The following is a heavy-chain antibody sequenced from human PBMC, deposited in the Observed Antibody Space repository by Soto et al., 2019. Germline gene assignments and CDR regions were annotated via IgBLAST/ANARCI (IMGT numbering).Heavy chain of an antibody. V-gene: IGHV4-31*03. CDR3: ARVPHGARGWSAP. CDR1: CGSISSGGYY. D-gene: IGHD1-26*01. J-gene: IGHJ5*02. CDR2: IYYSGST. Sequence: TLSLTCTVSCGSISSGGYYWSWIRQHPGKGLEWIGYIYYSGSTYYNPSLKSRVTISVDTSKNQFSLKLSSVTAADTAVYYCARVPHGARGWSAPWGQGTLVIVSS.